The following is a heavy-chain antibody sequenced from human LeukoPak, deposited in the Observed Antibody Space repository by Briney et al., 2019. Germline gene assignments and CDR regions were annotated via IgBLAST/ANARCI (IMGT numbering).Heavy chain of an antibody. CDR2: IIPILGIA. CDR3: ARERYYDSSGYFFDY. CDR1: GGTFSSYA. Sequence: ASVKVSCKASGGTFSSYAISWVRQAPGQGLEWMGRIIPILGIANYAQKSQGRVTITADKSTSTAYMELSSLRSEDTAVYYCARERYYDSSGYFFDYWGQGTLVTVSS. D-gene: IGHD3-22*01. V-gene: IGHV1-69*04. J-gene: IGHJ4*02.